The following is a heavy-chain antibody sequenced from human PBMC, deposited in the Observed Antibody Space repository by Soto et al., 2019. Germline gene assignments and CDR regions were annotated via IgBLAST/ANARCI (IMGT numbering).Heavy chain of an antibody. CDR3: ARGDGYYDFWSGYFDP. J-gene: IGHJ5*02. CDR1: GASIRSNY. Sequence: QVLLQESGPGLVKPSETLSLTCSVSGASIRSNYWTWIRQPPGKGLEWIGYTSFTGTTNYNPSLKGRVSMSIDTSKNQFSLRLTSVTAADTAVYYCARGDGYYDFWSGYFDPWGQGTLVTVSS. D-gene: IGHD3-3*01. CDR2: TSFTGTT. V-gene: IGHV4-59*01.